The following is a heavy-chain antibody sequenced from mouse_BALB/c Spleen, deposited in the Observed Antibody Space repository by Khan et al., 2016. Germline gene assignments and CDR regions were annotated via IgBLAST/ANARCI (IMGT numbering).Heavy chain of an antibody. J-gene: IGHJ1*01. V-gene: IGHV3-6*02. CDR3: TRGGYYGSSHYWYCDV. CDR1: GYSITSGYY. Sequence: EVQLQESGPGLVKPSQSLSLTCSVTGYSITSGYYWNWIRQFPGNKLEWLGYINYDGSNNFNPSLKNRISITRDTSKNKFFLKLNSVTSEDAATYYCTRGGYYGSSHYWYCDVWGAGTTVTVSS. CDR2: INYDGSN. D-gene: IGHD1-1*01.